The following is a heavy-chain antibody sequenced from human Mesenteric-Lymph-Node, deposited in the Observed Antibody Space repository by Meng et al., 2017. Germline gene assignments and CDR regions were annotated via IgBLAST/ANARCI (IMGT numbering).Heavy chain of an antibody. CDR1: GASFSGYY. CDR3: ARGKQDAWELLAY. J-gene: IGHJ4*02. CDR2: IDDSGST. Sequence: QVQLQQWGAVLLKHSETLSLTCAVYGASFSGYYWSGIRQPPGKGLEWIGDIDDSGSTNYNPSLNSRISISLDESKNHFSLKVNSVTAADTAVYYCARGKQDAWELLAYWGQGALVTVSS. D-gene: IGHD1-26*01. V-gene: IGHV4-34*01.